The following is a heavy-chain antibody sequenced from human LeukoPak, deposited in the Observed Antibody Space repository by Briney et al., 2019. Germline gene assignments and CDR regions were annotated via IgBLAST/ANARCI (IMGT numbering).Heavy chain of an antibody. Sequence: TPSETLSLTCAVYGGSFSGYYWSWIRQPPGKGLEWIGEINHSGSTNYNPSLKSRVTISVDTSKNQFSLKLSSVTAADTAVYYCARGGHHLPNFWSGYRPENRFDYWGQGTLVTVSS. CDR2: INHSGST. CDR3: ARGGHHLPNFWSGYRPENRFDY. V-gene: IGHV4-34*01. CDR1: GGSFSGYY. J-gene: IGHJ4*02. D-gene: IGHD3-3*01.